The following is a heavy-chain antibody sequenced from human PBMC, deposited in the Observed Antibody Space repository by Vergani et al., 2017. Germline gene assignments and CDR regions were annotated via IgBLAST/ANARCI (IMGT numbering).Heavy chain of an antibody. V-gene: IGHV4-59*12. CDR2: IYYSGST. CDR1: GGSISSYY. Sequence: QVQLQESGPGLVKPSQTLSLTCTVSGGSISSYYWSWIRQPPGKGLEWIGYIYYSGSTNYNPSLKSRVTISVDTSKNQFSLKLSSVTAADTAVYYCAINHLYCSSTSCRPNWFDPWGQGTLVTVSS. CDR3: AINHLYCSSTSCRPNWFDP. J-gene: IGHJ5*02. D-gene: IGHD2-2*01.